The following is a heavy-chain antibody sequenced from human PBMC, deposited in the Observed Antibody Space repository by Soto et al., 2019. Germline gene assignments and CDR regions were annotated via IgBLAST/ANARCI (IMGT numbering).Heavy chain of an antibody. D-gene: IGHD2-15*01. Sequence: QVQLVESGGGVVQPGGSLRLSCAASGFTFSNYGIHWVRQAPGKGLEWVAVISHDGSFEYYVDSVRGRFSVSRDDSKNTLYLQMNSLRAEDTAVYYCVREDCVGGICFSGCWGLGTLVTVSS. CDR3: VREDCVGGICFSGC. CDR2: ISHDGSFE. V-gene: IGHV3-30*03. J-gene: IGHJ4*02. CDR1: GFTFSNYG.